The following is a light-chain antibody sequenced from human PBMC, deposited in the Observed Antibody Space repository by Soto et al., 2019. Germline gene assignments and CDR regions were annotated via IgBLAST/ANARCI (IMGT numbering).Light chain of an antibody. CDR2: AAS. CDR1: QGISKY. J-gene: IGKJ1*01. Sequence: DIQMTQSPSSLSASVGDRVTITCRASQGISKYLVWYQQKQGKVPKLLIYAASTLQSGVPSRFSGSGSGTDFTLTISSMHPEDVATFYCQNYSGAPWTFGQGTKVEIK. V-gene: IGKV1-27*01. CDR3: QNYSGAPWT.